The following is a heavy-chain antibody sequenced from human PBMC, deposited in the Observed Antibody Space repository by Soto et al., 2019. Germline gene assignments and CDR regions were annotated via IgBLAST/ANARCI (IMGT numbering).Heavy chain of an antibody. V-gene: IGHV4-4*02. CDR2: IYHTGST. CDR3: APLPPRIVVVVLPIPT. D-gene: IGHD2-15*01. J-gene: IGHJ4*02. Sequence: QVQLQESGPRLVKPSGTLSLTCAVSGASISSTNWWTWVRQPPGKGLEWIGEIYHTGSTKYNPSLKSRVTISLDKSNNQSSLNLSSVTAAATAVYSCAPLPPRIVVVVLPIPTWGQGTLVTVSS. CDR1: GASISSTNW.